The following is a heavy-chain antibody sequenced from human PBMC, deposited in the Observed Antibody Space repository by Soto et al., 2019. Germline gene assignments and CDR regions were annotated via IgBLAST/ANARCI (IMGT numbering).Heavy chain of an antibody. D-gene: IGHD2-2*01. CDR2: INHSGST. Sequence: SETLSLTCAVYGGSFSGYYWSWIRQPPGKGLEWIGEINHSGSTNYNPSLKSRVTISVDTSKNQFSLKLSSVTAADTAVYYCAREPEDIVVVPAATKPLVYYYGMDVWGQGTTVTVSS. CDR3: AREPEDIVVVPAATKPLVYYYGMDV. V-gene: IGHV4-34*01. J-gene: IGHJ6*02. CDR1: GGSFSGYY.